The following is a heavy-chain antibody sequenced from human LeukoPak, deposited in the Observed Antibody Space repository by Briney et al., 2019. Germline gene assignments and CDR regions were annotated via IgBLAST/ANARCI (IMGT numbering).Heavy chain of an antibody. V-gene: IGHV1-2*02. Sequence: GSVKVSCKASGYTFTGYYMHWVRQAPGQGLEWMGWINPNSGGTNYAQKFQGRVTMTRDTSISSAYMELSRLRSDDTAVYYCARVASIAGRHPDYWGQGTLVTVSS. CDR1: GYTFTGYY. CDR3: ARVASIAGRHPDY. J-gene: IGHJ4*02. D-gene: IGHD6-6*01. CDR2: INPNSGGT.